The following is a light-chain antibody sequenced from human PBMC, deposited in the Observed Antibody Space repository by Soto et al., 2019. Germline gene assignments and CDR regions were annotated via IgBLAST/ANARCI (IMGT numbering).Light chain of an antibody. CDR1: QGISNW. Sequence: IQMTQSPASVSASVGDRVSITCRASQGISNWLAWYQQKPGRAPKLLIYAASSLQSGVSSRFSGSGSGTAFTLTISSLQPEDFATYYCQQGNSFPFTFGPGTKVDIK. CDR3: QQGNSFPFT. J-gene: IGKJ3*01. V-gene: IGKV1D-12*01. CDR2: AAS.